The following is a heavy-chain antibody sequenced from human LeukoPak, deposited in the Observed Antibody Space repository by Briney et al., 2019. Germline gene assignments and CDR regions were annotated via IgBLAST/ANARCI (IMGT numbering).Heavy chain of an antibody. Sequence: GGTLRLSRAASGVASSSYGMDWVRQAPGKGLGWGAVIRYDGSNKYYADSVKVRFTIPRDNSKNTLYLQRNRRRAEDTPGYYCAQSRADNQSKYRTLDYWGQGTLVTVSS. CDR1: GVASSSYG. D-gene: IGHD2/OR15-2a*01. CDR2: IRYDGSNK. V-gene: IGHV3-30*02. J-gene: IGHJ4*02. CDR3: AQSRADNQSKYRTLDY.